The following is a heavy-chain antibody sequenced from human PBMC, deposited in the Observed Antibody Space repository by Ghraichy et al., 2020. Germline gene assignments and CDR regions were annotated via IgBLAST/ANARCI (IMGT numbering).Heavy chain of an antibody. CDR1: GGSFSGYY. CDR2: INHSGST. V-gene: IGHV4-34*01. D-gene: IGHD3-22*01. J-gene: IGHJ3*02. Sequence: SETLSLTCAVYGGSFSGYYWSWIRQPPGKGLEWIGEINHSGSTNYNPSLKSRVTISVDTSKNQFSLKLSSVTAADTAVYYCARDPRYYDSSGYLGRRRRDAFDIWGQGTMVTVSS. CDR3: ARDPRYYDSSGYLGRRRRDAFDI.